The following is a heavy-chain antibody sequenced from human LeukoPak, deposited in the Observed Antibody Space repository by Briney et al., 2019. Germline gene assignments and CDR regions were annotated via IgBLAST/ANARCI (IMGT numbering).Heavy chain of an antibody. J-gene: IGHJ5*02. CDR1: GFTFSSYG. CDR3: ARGSGSGWPLDR. Sequence: GGSLRLSCAASGFTFSSYGMHWVRQAPGMGLEWVAIVWYDGSKKYYADSVKGRFTISRDNSKNTLYLQMNSLRAEDTAVHYCARGSGSGWPLDRWGQGALVTVSS. D-gene: IGHD6-19*01. V-gene: IGHV3-33*01. CDR2: VWYDGSKK.